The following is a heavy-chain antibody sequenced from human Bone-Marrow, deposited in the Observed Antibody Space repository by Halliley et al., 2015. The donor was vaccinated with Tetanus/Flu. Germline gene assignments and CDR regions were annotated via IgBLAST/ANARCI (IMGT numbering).Heavy chain of an antibody. CDR2: INWNGGST. CDR3: AREGSLLVGEFSYYYGMDV. Sequence: INWNGGSTGYGDSVKGRFTISRDNAKNSLYLQMNSLRAEDTALYYCAREGSLLVGEFSYYYGMDVWGQGTTVTVSS. V-gene: IGHV3-20*03. J-gene: IGHJ6*02. D-gene: IGHD3-10*01.